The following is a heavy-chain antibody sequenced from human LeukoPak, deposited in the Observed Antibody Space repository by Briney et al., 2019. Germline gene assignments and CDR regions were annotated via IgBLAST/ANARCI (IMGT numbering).Heavy chain of an antibody. CDR3: ARGRYXXLXFDY. V-gene: IGHV4-59*01. CDR2: IYYXGST. D-gene: IGHD3-16*01. J-gene: IGHJ4*02. Sequence: SETLSLTCTVSGGSMSSYYWSWIRQPPGKGLEWIGYIYYXGSTNYNPSLKSRVTISVDTSKNQFTLKLSSVTAADTAVYYCARGRYXXLXFDYWGQGTLVTVSS. CDR1: GGSMSSYY.